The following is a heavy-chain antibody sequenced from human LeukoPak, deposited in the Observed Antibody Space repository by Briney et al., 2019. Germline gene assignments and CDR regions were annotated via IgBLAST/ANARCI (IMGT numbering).Heavy chain of an antibody. Sequence: PGGFLRLSCAASGFTFSSYGMHWVRQAPGKGLEWVAYIQYDGSNQQYADSVKGRFSISRDNSKNILYLQMNSLRAEDTAVYYCAKDRCGNGIGCYYYYMDVWGKGTTVTISS. CDR3: AKDRCGNGIGCYYYYMDV. J-gene: IGHJ6*03. CDR2: IQYDGSNQ. V-gene: IGHV3-30*02. CDR1: GFTFSSYG. D-gene: IGHD2-21*01.